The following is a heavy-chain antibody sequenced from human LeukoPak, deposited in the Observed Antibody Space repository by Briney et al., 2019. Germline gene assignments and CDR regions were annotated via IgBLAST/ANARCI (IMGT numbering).Heavy chain of an antibody. CDR2: ISYDGSDV. CDR1: GFTFSSFG. J-gene: IGHJ4*02. CDR3: ARDQGYCNGGGCGELWY. V-gene: IGHV3-30*03. Sequence: PGGSLRLSCAVSGFTFSSFGMHWVRQAPGKGLEWVAIISYDGSDVYFADSVKGRFTISRDNSKDTLYLQLNSLRAEDTAVYYCARDQGYCNGGGCGELWYWGQGTLVTVSS. D-gene: IGHD2-8*02.